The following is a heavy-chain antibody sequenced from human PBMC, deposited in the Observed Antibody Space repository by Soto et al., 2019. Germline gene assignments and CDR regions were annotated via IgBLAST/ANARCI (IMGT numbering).Heavy chain of an antibody. D-gene: IGHD6-6*01. CDR3: AKRSSSSTFDY. V-gene: IGHV3-23*01. CDR2: ISDSDDST. J-gene: IGHJ4*02. Sequence: EVQLLESGGGLVQPGESLRLCCAASGFTFSSYAMSWVRQAPGKGLEWVSVISDSDDSTYYADSVKGRFTISRDNSKNTLYLQMNSLRAEDTAVYSCAKRSSSSTFDYWGQGTLVTVSS. CDR1: GFTFSSYA.